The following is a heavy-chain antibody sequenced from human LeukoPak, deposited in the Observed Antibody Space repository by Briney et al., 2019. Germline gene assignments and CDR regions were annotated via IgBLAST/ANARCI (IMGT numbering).Heavy chain of an antibody. D-gene: IGHD1-26*01. Sequence: PSETLSLTCTVSGGSISSYYWSWIRQPPGKGLEWIGEINHSGSTNYNPSLKSRVTISVDTSKNQFSLKLSSVTAADTAVYYCAGGINSGSYYVRAVYNWFDPWGQGTLVTVSS. V-gene: IGHV4-34*01. J-gene: IGHJ5*02. CDR1: GGSISSYY. CDR2: INHSGST. CDR3: AGGINSGSYYVRAVYNWFDP.